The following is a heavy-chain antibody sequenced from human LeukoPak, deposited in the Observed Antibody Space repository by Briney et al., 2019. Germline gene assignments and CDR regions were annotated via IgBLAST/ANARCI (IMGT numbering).Heavy chain of an antibody. J-gene: IGHJ6*02. Sequence: GGSLRLSCAASGFTFISYAMSWVRQAPGKGLEWVSAISGSGGSTYYADSVKGRFTISRDNSKNTLYLQMNSLRAEDTAVYYCAKRIVATVNYYYGMDIWGQGTTVTVSS. CDR2: ISGSGGST. CDR3: AKRIVATVNYYYGMDI. CDR1: GFTFISYA. V-gene: IGHV3-23*01. D-gene: IGHD5-12*01.